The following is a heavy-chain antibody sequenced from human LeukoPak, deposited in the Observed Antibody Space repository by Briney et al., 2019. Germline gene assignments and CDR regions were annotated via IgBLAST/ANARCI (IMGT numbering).Heavy chain of an antibody. V-gene: IGHV3-7*01. Sequence: GGSLRLSCAASGFTFSSYWMSWVRQAPGKGLEWAANISPDGSGTFYVDSVKGRFTISRDNAKNSLYLQINSLRAEDSAVYYCVRSIDYWGQGTLVTVSS. CDR2: ISPDGSGT. CDR3: VRSIDY. CDR1: GFTFSSYW. J-gene: IGHJ4*02.